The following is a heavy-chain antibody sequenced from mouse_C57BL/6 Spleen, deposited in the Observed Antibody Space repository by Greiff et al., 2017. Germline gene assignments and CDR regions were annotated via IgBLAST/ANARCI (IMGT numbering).Heavy chain of an antibody. J-gene: IGHJ2*01. V-gene: IGHV5-4*01. CDR2: ISDGGSYT. D-gene: IGHD4-1*01. Sequence: EVKLMESGGGLVKPGGSLKLSCAASGFTFSSYAMSWVRQTPEKRLEWVATISDGGSYTYYPDNVKGRFTISRDNAKNNLYLQMSHLKSEDTAMYYCARERTGTFDYWGQGTTLTVSA. CDR1: GFTFSSYA. CDR3: ARERTGTFDY.